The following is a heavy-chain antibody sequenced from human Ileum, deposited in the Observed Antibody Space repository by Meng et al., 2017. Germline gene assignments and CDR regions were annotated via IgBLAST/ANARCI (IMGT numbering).Heavy chain of an antibody. D-gene: IGHD3-16*01. CDR3: TTFYAGY. V-gene: IGHV3-15*01. CDR2: IQSKADGGTT. Sequence: VQLVDSGGGFVTPGGSLRLSCAASGFTFSDRWMTWVRQAPGKGLEWVGHIQSKADGGTTDYAAPVKGRFTISRDDSKSTLYLQMNSLKTEDTAVYYCTTFYAGYWGQGTLVTVSS. J-gene: IGHJ4*02. CDR1: GFTFSDRW.